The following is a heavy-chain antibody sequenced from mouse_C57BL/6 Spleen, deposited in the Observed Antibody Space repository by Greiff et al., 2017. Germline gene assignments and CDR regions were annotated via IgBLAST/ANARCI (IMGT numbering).Heavy chain of an antibody. Sequence: VQLQQSGPELVKPGASVKISCKASGYSFTGYYMNWVKQSPEKSLEWIGEINPSTGGTTYNQKFKAKATLTVAKSSSTAYMQLKSLTSEDSAVXYCAREGYEDYWGQGTTLTVSS. CDR2: INPSTGGT. CDR3: AREGYEDY. CDR1: GYSFTGYY. D-gene: IGHD2-2*01. J-gene: IGHJ2*01. V-gene: IGHV1-42*01.